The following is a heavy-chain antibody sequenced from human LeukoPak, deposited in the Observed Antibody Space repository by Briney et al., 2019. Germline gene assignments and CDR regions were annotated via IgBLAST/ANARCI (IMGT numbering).Heavy chain of an antibody. Sequence: SETLSLTCAVYGGSFSGYYWSWIRQPPGKGLEWIGEINYSGSTNYNPSLKSRVSISVDTPKNQFSLKLSSVTAADTAVYYCATSKYYDYVWGSYDIYHFDYWGQGTLVTVSS. CDR3: ATSKYYDYVWGSYDIYHFDY. V-gene: IGHV4-34*01. CDR2: INYSGST. D-gene: IGHD3-16*01. J-gene: IGHJ4*02. CDR1: GGSFSGYY.